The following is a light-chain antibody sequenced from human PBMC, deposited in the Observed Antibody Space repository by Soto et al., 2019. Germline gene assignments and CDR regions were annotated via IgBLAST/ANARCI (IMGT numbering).Light chain of an antibody. J-gene: IGKJ4*01. Sequence: EIVLTQSPGTLSLSPGERATLSCRASQIVSSTYLAWFQQKAGQAPRLLIYGASTRATGIPDRFSGSGSGTDLTLTISGLEPEDFALYYCQQYGVTPPNTFGGGTKVEV. V-gene: IGKV3-20*01. CDR3: QQYGVTPPNT. CDR1: QIVSSTY. CDR2: GAS.